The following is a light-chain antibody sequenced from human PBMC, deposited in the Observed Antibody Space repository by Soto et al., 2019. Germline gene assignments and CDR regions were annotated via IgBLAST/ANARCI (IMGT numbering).Light chain of an antibody. V-gene: IGLV2-23*01. CDR2: EGS. J-gene: IGLJ2*01. CDR3: CSYAGSTTFVV. Sequence: QSALTQPASVSGSPGQSITISCTGTSSDVGSHNLVSWYQQHPGKAPKLMIYEGSKRPSGVSNRFSGSKSGNTASLTISGLQAEDEADYHCCSYAGSTTFVVFGGGPKLAVL. CDR1: SSDVGSHNL.